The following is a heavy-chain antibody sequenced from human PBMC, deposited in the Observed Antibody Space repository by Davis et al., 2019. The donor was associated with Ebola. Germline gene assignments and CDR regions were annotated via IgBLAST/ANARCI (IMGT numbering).Heavy chain of an antibody. CDR2: IYRVGRT. D-gene: IGHD4-17*01. Sequence: GGSLRLSCAASGFIVSDKYMSWVRQAPGKGLEWVSVIYRVGRTYHADSVKGRFTISRDNSKNTVYLQMNSLRAEDTAVYYCTRHVSGDFWYFDLWGRGTLVTVSS. V-gene: IGHV3-53*01. J-gene: IGHJ2*01. CDR1: GFIVSDKY. CDR3: TRHVSGDFWYFDL.